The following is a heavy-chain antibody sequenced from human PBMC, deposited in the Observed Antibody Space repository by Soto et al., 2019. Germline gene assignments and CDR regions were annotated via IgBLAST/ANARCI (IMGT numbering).Heavy chain of an antibody. CDR3: AKAPAAGPPVRGNLFSWSGVAAAGKNVGAVDY. J-gene: IGHJ4*02. D-gene: IGHD6-13*01. V-gene: IGHV3-23*01. CDR1: GFTFSSYA. CDR2: ISGSGGST. Sequence: GGSLRLSCAASGFTFSSYAMSWVRQAPGKGLEWVSAISGSGGSTYYADSVKGRFTISRDNSKNTLYLQMNSLRAEDTAVYYCAKAPAAGPPVRGNLFSWSGVAAAGKNVGAVDYWGQGTLVTVSS.